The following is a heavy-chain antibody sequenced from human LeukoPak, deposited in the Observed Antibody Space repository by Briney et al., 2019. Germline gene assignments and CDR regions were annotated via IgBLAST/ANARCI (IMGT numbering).Heavy chain of an antibody. CDR2: IYTSGST. J-gene: IGHJ6*02. D-gene: IGHD3-16*02. Sequence: SETLSLTCTVSGGSISSYYWSWIRQPAGKGLEWIGRIYTSGSTNYNPSLKSRATMSVDTSKNQFSLKLSSVTAADTAVYYCAREDYRNYKYGMDVWGQGTTVTVSS. CDR3: AREDYRNYKYGMDV. CDR1: GGSISSYY. V-gene: IGHV4-4*07.